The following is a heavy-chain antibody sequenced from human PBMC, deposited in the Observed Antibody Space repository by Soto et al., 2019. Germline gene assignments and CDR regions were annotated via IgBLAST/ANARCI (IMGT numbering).Heavy chain of an antibody. CDR3: AAPETGYSSGSDAFDI. CDR1: GYSFTSYW. V-gene: IGHV5-51*01. D-gene: IGHD6-19*01. Sequence: PGESLKISCKGSGYSFTSYWIGWVLQMPGKGLEWMGIIYPGDSDTRYSPSFQGQVTISADKSISTAYLQWSSLKASDTAMYYCAAPETGYSSGSDAFDIWGEGTMLTVSS. CDR2: IYPGDSDT. J-gene: IGHJ3*02.